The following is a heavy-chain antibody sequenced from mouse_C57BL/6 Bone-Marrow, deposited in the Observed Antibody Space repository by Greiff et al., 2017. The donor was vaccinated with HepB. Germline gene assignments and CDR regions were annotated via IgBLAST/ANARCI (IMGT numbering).Heavy chain of an antibody. CDR1: GFTFSSYA. D-gene: IGHD1-1*01. Sequence: EVMLVESGGGLVKPGGSLKLSCAASGFTFSSYAMSWVRQTPEKRLEWVATISDGGSYTYYPDNVKGRFTISRDNAKHNLYLQMSHLKSEDTAMYYCASTPITTVVYFDYWGQGTTLTVSS. CDR3: ASTPITTVVYFDY. CDR2: ISDGGSYT. J-gene: IGHJ2*01. V-gene: IGHV5-4*03.